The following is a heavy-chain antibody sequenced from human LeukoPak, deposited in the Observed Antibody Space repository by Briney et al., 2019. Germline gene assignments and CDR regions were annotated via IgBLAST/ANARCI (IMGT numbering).Heavy chain of an antibody. D-gene: IGHD2/OR15-2a*01. Sequence: SETLSLTCTVSGGSISSYYWSWIRQPPGKGLEWIGYIYYSGSTNYSPSLKSRVTISVDTSKNQFSLKLSSVTAADTAVYYCASSMTGMWFDPWGQGTLVTVSS. CDR2: IYYSGST. V-gene: IGHV4-59*01. J-gene: IGHJ5*02. CDR3: ASSMTGMWFDP. CDR1: GGSISSYY.